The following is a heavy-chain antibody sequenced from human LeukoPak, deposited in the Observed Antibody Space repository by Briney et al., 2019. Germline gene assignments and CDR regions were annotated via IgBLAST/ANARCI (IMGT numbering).Heavy chain of an antibody. J-gene: IGHJ3*02. D-gene: IGHD6-6*01. Sequence: GASVKVSCKASGYTFTGYYMHWVRQAPGQGLEWMGWTNPNSGGTNYAQKFQGRVTMTRDTSISTAYMELSRLRSDDTAVYYCARDRTYSSSPLSHDAFDIWGQGTMVTVSS. CDR1: GYTFTGYY. CDR2: TNPNSGGT. CDR3: ARDRTYSSSPLSHDAFDI. V-gene: IGHV1-2*02.